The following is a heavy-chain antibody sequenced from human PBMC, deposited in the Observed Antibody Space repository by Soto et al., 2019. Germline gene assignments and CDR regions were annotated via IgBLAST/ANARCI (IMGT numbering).Heavy chain of an antibody. CDR1: GFTFSSYA. V-gene: IGHV3-23*01. D-gene: IGHD3-22*01. CDR3: AKDTPSRYYYDSSGYYGSDY. CDR2: ISGSGGST. Sequence: GGSLRLSCAASGFTFSSYAMSWVRQAPGKGLEWVSAISGSGGSTYYADPVKGRFTISRDNSKNTLYLQMNSLRAEDTAVYYCAKDTPSRYYYDSSGYYGSDYWGQGTLVTVSS. J-gene: IGHJ4*02.